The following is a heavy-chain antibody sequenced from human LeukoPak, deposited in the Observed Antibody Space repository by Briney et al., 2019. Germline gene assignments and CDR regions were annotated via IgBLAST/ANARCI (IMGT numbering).Heavy chain of an antibody. J-gene: IGHJ4*02. CDR1: GYTFTNNY. V-gene: IGHV1-46*01. CDR3: ARDQEGFDY. CDR2: IYPRDGST. Sequence: ASVKVSCKASGYTFTNNYLHWVRQAPGQGLEWMGMIYPRDGSTSYAQNFQGRVTVTRDTSTTTVHMELRGLRSEDTAVYYCARDQEGFDYWSQGTVVTVSS.